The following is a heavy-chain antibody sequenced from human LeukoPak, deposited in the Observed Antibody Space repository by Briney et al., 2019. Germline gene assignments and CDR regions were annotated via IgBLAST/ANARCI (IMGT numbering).Heavy chain of an antibody. CDR3: AKAFREWLLFIDAFDI. V-gene: IGHV3-9*01. J-gene: IGHJ3*02. Sequence: GGSLRLSCAASGFTFDDYAMHWVRQAPGKGLEWVSGISWNSGSIGYADSVKGRFTISRDNAKNSLYLQMNSLRAEDTALYYCAKAFREWLLFIDAFDIWGQGTMVTVPS. CDR2: ISWNSGSI. D-gene: IGHD3-3*01. CDR1: GFTFDDYA.